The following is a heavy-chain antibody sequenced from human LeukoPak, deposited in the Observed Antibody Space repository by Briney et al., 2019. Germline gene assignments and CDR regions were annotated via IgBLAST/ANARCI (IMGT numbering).Heavy chain of an antibody. J-gene: IGHJ6*02. CDR2: INPNSGGT. V-gene: IGHV1-2*02. Sequence: GASLKVSCKASGYTFTAYYMHWVRRAPGQGLEWMGWINPNSGGTKSAQKFQGRVTMTRDTSISTAYMELSKLRPDDTAVYSCTRDHCTSITCYEYNYYGMDVWGQGATVTVSS. D-gene: IGHD2-2*01. CDR1: GYTFTAYY. CDR3: TRDHCTSITCYEYNYYGMDV.